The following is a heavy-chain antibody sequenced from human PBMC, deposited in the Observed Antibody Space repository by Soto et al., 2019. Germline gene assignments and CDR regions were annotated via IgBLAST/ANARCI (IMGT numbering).Heavy chain of an antibody. J-gene: IGHJ5*02. V-gene: IGHV3-74*01. D-gene: IGHD2-15*01. CDR1: GLTFNRYW. Sequence: GGSLRLSCAASGLTFNRYWMHWVRHAPGKGLVWVSHINTDGSNTNYADSVKGRFTISRDNAKSTLFLQMNSLRDEDTAVYYCAREFCSGGNCYTYYFDPWGQGIPVTAPQ. CDR3: AREFCSGGNCYTYYFDP. CDR2: INTDGSNT.